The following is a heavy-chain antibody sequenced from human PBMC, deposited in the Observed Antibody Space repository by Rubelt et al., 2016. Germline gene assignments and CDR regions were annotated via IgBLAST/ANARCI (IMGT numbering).Heavy chain of an antibody. CDR2: LYTTGNT. D-gene: IGHD3-16*01. V-gene: IGHV4-38-2*01. CDR1: GFTFSNYA. J-gene: IGHJ4*02. Sequence: VQLVESGGGVVQPGRSLRLSCAASGFTFSNYAMSWVRQPPGKGLEWIANLYTTGNTDYNPSLKSRVTMSVGTSKNQFSLKLTSVTAADTAAYYCATGLQAQRSFDYWGQGTLVTVSS. CDR3: ATGLQAQRSFDY.